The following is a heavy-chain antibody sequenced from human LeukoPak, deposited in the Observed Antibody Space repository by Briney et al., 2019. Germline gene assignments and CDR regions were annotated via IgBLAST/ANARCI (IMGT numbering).Heavy chain of an antibody. J-gene: IGHJ6*03. V-gene: IGHV1-2*02. CDR1: GYTFTGYY. D-gene: IGHD6-6*01. CDR3: AARPPPYYYYYYMDV. Sequence: GASVKVSCKASGYTFTGYYMHWVRQAPGQGLEWIGWINPNSGGTNYAQKFQGRVTMTRDTSISTAYMELSRLRSDDTAVYYCAARPPPYYYYYYMDVWGKGTTVTVSS. CDR2: INPNSGGT.